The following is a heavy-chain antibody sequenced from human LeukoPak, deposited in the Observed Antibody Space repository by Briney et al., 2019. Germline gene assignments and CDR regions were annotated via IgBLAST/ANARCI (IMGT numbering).Heavy chain of an antibody. CDR3: ARDHLELRSYYYYYIDV. Sequence: PGGSLRLSCAASGFTFSSYSMNWVRQAPGKGLEWVSSISSSSSYIYYADSVKGRFTISRDNAKNSLYLQMNSLRAEDTAVYYCARDHLELRSYYYYYIDVWGKGTTVTVSS. J-gene: IGHJ6*03. CDR2: ISSSSSYI. D-gene: IGHD1-7*01. V-gene: IGHV3-21*01. CDR1: GFTFSSYS.